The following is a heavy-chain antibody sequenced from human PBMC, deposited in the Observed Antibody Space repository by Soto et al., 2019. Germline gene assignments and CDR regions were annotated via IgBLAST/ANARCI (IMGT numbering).Heavy chain of an antibody. CDR3: ARDSVYYGDYELNYFDY. J-gene: IGHJ4*02. V-gene: IGHV3-11*05. D-gene: IGHD4-17*01. Sequence: QVQLVESGGGLVKPGGSPRLSCAASGFTFSDYYMSWIRQAPGKGLEWVSYMSSSSSYTNYADSVKGRFTISRDNAKNSLYLQMNSLRAEDTAVYYCARDSVYYGDYELNYFDYWGQGTLVTVSS. CDR2: MSSSSSYT. CDR1: GFTFSDYY.